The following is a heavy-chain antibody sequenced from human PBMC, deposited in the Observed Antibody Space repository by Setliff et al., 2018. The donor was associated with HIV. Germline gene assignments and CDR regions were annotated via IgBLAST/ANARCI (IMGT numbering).Heavy chain of an antibody. Sequence: GSLRLSCAASGFTFSSYWMSWVRQAPGKGPEWVANIKTDGGEKFYVDSVKGRFTISRDNSKNTLYLQMNSLRPEDTALYYCAKDRLLDGSSWYYLDYWGQGTLVTVSS. V-gene: IGHV3-7*01. CDR1: GFTFSSYW. CDR3: AKDRLLDGSSWYYLDY. CDR2: IKTDGGEK. D-gene: IGHD6-13*01. J-gene: IGHJ4*02.